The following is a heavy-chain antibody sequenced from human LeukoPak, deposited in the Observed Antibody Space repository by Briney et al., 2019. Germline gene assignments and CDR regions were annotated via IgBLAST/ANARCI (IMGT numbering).Heavy chain of an antibody. Sequence: GASVKVSCKASGYTFTSYGISWVRQAPGQGLEWMGWISAYNGNTNYAQKLQGRVTMTTDTSTSTAYMELRSLRSDDTAVYYCARAVPHFNWNYGVEWFDPWGQGTLVTVSS. CDR2: ISAYNGNT. CDR1: GYTFTSYG. CDR3: ARAVPHFNWNYGVEWFDP. D-gene: IGHD1-7*01. V-gene: IGHV1-18*01. J-gene: IGHJ5*02.